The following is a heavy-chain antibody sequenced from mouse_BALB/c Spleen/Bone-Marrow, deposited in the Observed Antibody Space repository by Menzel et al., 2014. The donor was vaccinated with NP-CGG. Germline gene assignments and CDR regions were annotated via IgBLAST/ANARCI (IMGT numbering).Heavy chain of an antibody. D-gene: IGHD2-12*01. CDR3: ARDYGYYKDVGDY. CDR1: GFSLTSYA. CDR2: IWAGGST. Sequence: VQLVESGPGLVAPSQSLSITCTVSGFSLTSYALHWVRHPPGKGLEWLGVIWAGGSTNYNSALMSRLNISLDNSKSQVFLKMNSLQTDDTAVYYCARDYGYYKDVGDYWGQGTTLTVSS. J-gene: IGHJ2*01. V-gene: IGHV2-9*02.